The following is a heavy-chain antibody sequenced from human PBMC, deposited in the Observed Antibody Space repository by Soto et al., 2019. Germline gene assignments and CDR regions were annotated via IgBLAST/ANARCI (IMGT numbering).Heavy chain of an antibody. CDR2: ISGSGGST. J-gene: IGHJ4*02. V-gene: IGHV3-23*01. CDR3: AGSGLPKY. CDR1: GFTFSTYP. D-gene: IGHD3-10*01. Sequence: GGSLRLSCAASGFTFSTYPMNWVRQAPGKGLEWVSAISGSGGSTYYADSVKGRFTISRDNSKNTLYLQMNSLRVEDTAIYFCAGSGLPKYWGQGTLVTVSS.